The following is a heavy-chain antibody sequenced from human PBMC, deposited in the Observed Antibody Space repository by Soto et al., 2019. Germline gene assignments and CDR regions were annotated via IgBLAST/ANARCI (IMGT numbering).Heavy chain of an antibody. J-gene: IGHJ4*01. V-gene: IGHV3-49*04. Sequence: GGSVRLSCSASGFNFAAYTMSWVRLTPGKGLEWVGFIRRIAYGGTTDYAASVNGRFTISRDDSRKIVYLQMSRLKIEDTAVYYCSTYLAIDFDTWGQGTLVTVSS. CDR2: IRRIAYGGTT. CDR3: STYLAIDFDT. CDR1: GFNFAAYT.